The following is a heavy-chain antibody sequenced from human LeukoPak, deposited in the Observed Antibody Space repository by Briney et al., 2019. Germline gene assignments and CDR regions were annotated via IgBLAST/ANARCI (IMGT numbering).Heavy chain of an antibody. V-gene: IGHV4-59*01. D-gene: IGHD1-26*01. CDR1: GGSISSYY. CDR2: TYYSGST. J-gene: IGHJ5*02. Sequence: SETLSLTCTVSGGSISSYYWSWIRQPPGKGLEWIGYTYYSGSTNYNPSLKSRVTISVDTSKNRFSLKLSSVTAADTAVYYCARGGSYLNWFDPWGQGTLVTVSS. CDR3: ARGGSYLNWFDP.